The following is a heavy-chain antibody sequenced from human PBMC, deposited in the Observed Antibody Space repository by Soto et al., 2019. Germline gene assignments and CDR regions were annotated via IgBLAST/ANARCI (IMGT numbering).Heavy chain of an antibody. V-gene: IGHV3-23*01. CDR2: ISGSGGST. J-gene: IGHJ4*02. Sequence: EVQLLESGGGLVQPGGSLRLSCAASGFTFSSYAMSWVRQAPGKGLEWVSAISGSGGSTYYADSVKGRFTISRHNSKNTLYLQMNSLRAEDTAVYYCAKSARVYYYDSSGYSPFDYWGQGTLVTVSS. CDR3: AKSARVYYYDSSGYSPFDY. CDR1: GFTFSSYA. D-gene: IGHD3-22*01.